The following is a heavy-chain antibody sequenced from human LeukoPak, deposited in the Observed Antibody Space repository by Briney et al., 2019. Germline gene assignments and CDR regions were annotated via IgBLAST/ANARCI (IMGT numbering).Heavy chain of an antibody. CDR2: VSSDGSRT. V-gene: IGHV3-74*01. CDR1: GFSFSDHW. D-gene: IGHD4-17*01. CDR3: ARELYGDYGAEY. Sequence: GGSLRLSCAASGFSFSDHWMHWVRPAPGKGLEWVSRVSSDGSRTYYSDSVEGRFTTSRDNAKKALYLQLNSLRAEDTAVYYCARELYGDYGAEYWGQGTLVTVSS. J-gene: IGHJ4*02.